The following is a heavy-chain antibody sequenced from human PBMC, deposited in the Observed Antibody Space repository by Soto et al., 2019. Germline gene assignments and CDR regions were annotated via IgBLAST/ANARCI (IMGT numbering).Heavy chain of an antibody. V-gene: IGHV4-4*02. CDR1: GGYIDSSHW. J-gene: IGHJ4*02. CDR2: ISNSGST. CDR3: AARHFRSGPRTDTRLDY. D-gene: IGHD3-3*02. Sequence: PSVTNRLSNAVAGGYIDSSHWRRSIRQPPGKGLEWIGQISNSGSTNYNPSLTSRVTISVDKSKNHFSLKVTSVTAADTAVYYCAARHFRSGPRTDTRLDYWGQGTLVTVFS.